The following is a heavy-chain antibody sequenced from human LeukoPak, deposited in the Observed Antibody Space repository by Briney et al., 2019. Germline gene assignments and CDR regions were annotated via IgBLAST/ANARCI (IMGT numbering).Heavy chain of an antibody. J-gene: IGHJ4*02. CDR1: GFTFSSYA. CDR2: ISYDGSNK. Sequence: PGRSLRLSCAASGFTFSSYAMHWVRQAPGKGLEWVAVISYDGSNKYYADSVKGRFTISRDNSKNTLYLQMNSLRAEDTAVYYCARERTMVRGVLGYWGQGTLATVSS. V-gene: IGHV3-30*04. CDR3: ARERTMVRGVLGY. D-gene: IGHD3-10*01.